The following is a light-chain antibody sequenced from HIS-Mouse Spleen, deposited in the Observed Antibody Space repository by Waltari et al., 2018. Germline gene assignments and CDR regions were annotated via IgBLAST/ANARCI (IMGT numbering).Light chain of an antibody. CDR1: ALPKKY. V-gene: IGLV3-10*01. J-gene: IGLJ2*01. CDR2: EDS. Sequence: SYELTQPPSVSVSPGQTARITCSGDALPKKYAYWYQQKSGQAPELVIYEDSKRPSGSPERFSGSSSGTMATFTISGAQVEDEADYYCYSTDSSGNHRVFGGGTKLTVL. CDR3: YSTDSSGNHRV.